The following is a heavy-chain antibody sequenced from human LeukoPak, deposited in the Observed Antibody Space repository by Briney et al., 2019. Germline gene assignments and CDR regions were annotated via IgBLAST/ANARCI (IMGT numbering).Heavy chain of an antibody. CDR1: GYTFTSYG. J-gene: IGHJ3*02. CDR2: IIPIFGTA. D-gene: IGHD3-3*01. V-gene: IGHV1-69*13. Sequence: ASVKVSCKASGYTFTSYGISWVRQAPGQGLEWMGGIIPIFGTANYAQKFQGRVTITADESTSTAYMELSSLRSEDTAVYYCARSTRQYSEEWLLGALDIWGQGTMVTVSS. CDR3: ARSTRQYSEEWLLGALDI.